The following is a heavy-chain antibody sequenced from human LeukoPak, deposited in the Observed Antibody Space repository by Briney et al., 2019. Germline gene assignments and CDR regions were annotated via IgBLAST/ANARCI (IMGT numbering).Heavy chain of an antibody. CDR2: INHSGST. CDR3: ARSGDSSSSRRYYYYYYMDV. CDR1: GGSFSGYY. Sequence: SETLSLTCAVHGGSFSGYYWSWIRQPPGKGLEWIGEINHSGSTNYNPSLKSRVTISVDTSKNQFSLKLSSVTAADTAVYYCARSGDSSSSRRYYYYYYMDVWGKGTTVTVSS. V-gene: IGHV4-34*01. J-gene: IGHJ6*03. D-gene: IGHD6-6*01.